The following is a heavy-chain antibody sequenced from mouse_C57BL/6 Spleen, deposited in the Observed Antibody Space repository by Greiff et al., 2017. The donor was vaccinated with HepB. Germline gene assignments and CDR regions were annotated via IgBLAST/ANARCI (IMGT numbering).Heavy chain of an antibody. CDR3: ARSDYSYAMDD. CDR1: GYSFTGYY. J-gene: IGHJ4*01. CDR2: INPSTGGT. Sequence: EVMLVESGPELVKPGASVKISCKASGYSFTGYYMNWVKQSPEKSLEWIGEINPSTGGTTYNQKFKAKATLTVDKSSSTAYMQLKSLTSEDSAVYYCARSDYSYAMDDWGQGTSVTVSS. V-gene: IGHV1-42*01.